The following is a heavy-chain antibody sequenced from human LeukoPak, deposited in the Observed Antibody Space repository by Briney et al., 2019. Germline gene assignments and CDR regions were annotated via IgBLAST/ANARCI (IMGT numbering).Heavy chain of an antibody. J-gene: IGHJ4*02. CDR2: IRYDGSNK. CDR3: ARDPRASCSGGSCYPQY. CDR1: GFTFSSYG. Sequence: GGSLRLSCAASGFTFSSYGMHWVRQAPGKGLEWVAFIRYDGSNKYYADSVKGRFTISRDNSKNTLYLQMNSLRAEDTAVYYCARDPRASCSGGSCYPQYWGQGTLVTVSS. V-gene: IGHV3-30*02. D-gene: IGHD2-15*01.